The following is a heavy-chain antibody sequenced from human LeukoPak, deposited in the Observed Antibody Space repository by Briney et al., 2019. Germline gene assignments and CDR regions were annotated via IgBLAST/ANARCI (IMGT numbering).Heavy chain of an antibody. V-gene: IGHV1-3*01. CDR1: GYTFTYYA. Sequence: ASVKVSCKASGYTFTYYAIQWVRQAPGQRLEWMGWINAGNGNTKCSQKFQGRVTITRYTSASTAYMELRSLRSEDTAVYYCARGVSASSGWYVIDHWGQGTLVTVSS. J-gene: IGHJ5*02. CDR2: INAGNGNT. CDR3: ARGVSASSGWYVIDH. D-gene: IGHD6-19*01.